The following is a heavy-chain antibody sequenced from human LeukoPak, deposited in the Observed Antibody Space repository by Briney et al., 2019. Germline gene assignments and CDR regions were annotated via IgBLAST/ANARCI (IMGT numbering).Heavy chain of an antibody. J-gene: IGHJ4*02. V-gene: IGHV3-30*02. CDR3: ARVEASGYDYGAFDY. CDR1: GFTFNSYG. Sequence: GGSLRLSCAASGFTFNSYGIHWVRQAPGKGLEWVAFIRFDGSNNYYADSVKGRFTISRDNSKNTLHLQMNSLRAEDTAVYYCARVEASGYDYGAFDYWGQGTLVTVSS. CDR2: IRFDGSNN. D-gene: IGHD5-12*01.